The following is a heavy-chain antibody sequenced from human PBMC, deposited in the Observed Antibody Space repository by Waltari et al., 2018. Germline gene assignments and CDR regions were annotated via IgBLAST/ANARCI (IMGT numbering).Heavy chain of an antibody. J-gene: IGHJ4*02. V-gene: IGHV5-10-1*03. D-gene: IGHD3-3*02. CDR1: GYIFSNYW. CDR2: IDPSDSYI. Sequence: EVQFVQSGAEVKKPGESLRISCQFSGYIFSNYWISWVRQMPGKGLEWMGGIDPSDSYIDSSPSFEGHVTISTDRSITTAYLQWSSLRASDSAMYYCARHISGNRYAIDYWGQGTLVTVSS. CDR3: ARHISGNRYAIDY.